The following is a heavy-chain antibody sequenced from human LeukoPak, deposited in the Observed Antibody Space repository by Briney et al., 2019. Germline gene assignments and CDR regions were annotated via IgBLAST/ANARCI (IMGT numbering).Heavy chain of an antibody. Sequence: SETLSLTCAVSGGSISSDYHYWSWIRQPPGKGLEWIAYSHHSGNTYYNPSLKSRLIISVDTSKSQFSLKLTSVTAADTAVYHSVSFPYSGYFDHWGQGILVTVSS. CDR3: VSFPYSGYFDH. CDR2: SHHSGNT. CDR1: GGSISSDYHY. J-gene: IGHJ4*02. V-gene: IGHV4-30-4*08. D-gene: IGHD1-26*01.